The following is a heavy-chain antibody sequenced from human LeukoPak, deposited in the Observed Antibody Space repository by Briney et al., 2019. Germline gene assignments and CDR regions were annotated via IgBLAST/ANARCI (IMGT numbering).Heavy chain of an antibody. D-gene: IGHD6-19*01. CDR2: IRSKANSYAT. V-gene: IGHV3-73*01. Sequence: TGGSLRLSCAASGFTFSGSAMHWVRQASGQGLEWVGRIRSKANSYATAYAASVKGRFTISRDDSKNTAYLQMNSLKTEDTAVYYCTTRIAVAGDYWGQGTLVTVSS. CDR1: GFTFSGSA. J-gene: IGHJ4*02. CDR3: TTRIAVAGDY.